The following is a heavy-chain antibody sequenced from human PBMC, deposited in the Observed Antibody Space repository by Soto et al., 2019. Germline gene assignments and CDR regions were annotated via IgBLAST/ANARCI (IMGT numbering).Heavy chain of an antibody. J-gene: IGHJ4*02. CDR1: GGSFSSNP. V-gene: IGHV1-69*01. Sequence: QVQLVQSGSEVKKPGSSVKVSCKASGGSFSSNPISWVRQAPGQGLEWMAGIIPIFATVHYAQKFQGRVTITADESTSTADMGLTSLRPGDTAVYFCARGGRGNTSDPLSYFDYWGQGNLVSFSS. D-gene: IGHD5-18*01. CDR2: IIPIFATV. CDR3: ARGGRGNTSDPLSYFDY.